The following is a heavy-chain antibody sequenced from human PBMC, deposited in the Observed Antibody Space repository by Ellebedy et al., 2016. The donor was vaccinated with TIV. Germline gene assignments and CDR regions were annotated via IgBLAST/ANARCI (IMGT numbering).Heavy chain of an antibody. J-gene: IGHJ4*02. Sequence: GESLKISCAASGFTFSNHVLTWVRQAPGEGLELVSAISGSGGSTYYADSVKCRFTISRDNSKNTLYLQMNSLRAEDTAVYYCAKRGSPKKHFDYWGQGTLVTVSS. CDR3: AKRGSPKKHFDY. CDR2: ISGSGGST. V-gene: IGHV3-23*01. CDR1: GFTFSNHV.